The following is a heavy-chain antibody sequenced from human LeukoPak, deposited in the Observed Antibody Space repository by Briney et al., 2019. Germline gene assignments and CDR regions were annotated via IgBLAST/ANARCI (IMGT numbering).Heavy chain of an antibody. J-gene: IGHJ4*02. CDR3: ARDKDGYNYGAYYFDY. CDR2: IWYDGSNK. Sequence: GGSLRLSCAASGFTFSSYGMHWVRQAPGKGLEWVAVIWYDGSNKYYADSVKGRFTISRGNSKNTLYLQMNSLRAEDTAVYYCARDKDGYNYGAYYFDYWGQGTLVTVSS. D-gene: IGHD5-24*01. V-gene: IGHV3-33*01. CDR1: GFTFSSYG.